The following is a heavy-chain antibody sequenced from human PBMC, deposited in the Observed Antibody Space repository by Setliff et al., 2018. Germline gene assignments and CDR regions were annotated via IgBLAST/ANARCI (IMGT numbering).Heavy chain of an antibody. J-gene: IGHJ4*02. V-gene: IGHV4-39*01. CDR1: DDSFYSDYYF. D-gene: IGHD5-12*01. CDR3: AREGRWDYNYPIY. CDR2: ISSSGAT. Sequence: SETLSLTCSVSDDSFYSDYYFWGWIRQPPGKGLEWIATISSSGATNYNSSLKTRVTLSRDVAKRQFALNLRSVTAVDTAVYYCAREGRWDYNYPIYWGQGILVTVSS.